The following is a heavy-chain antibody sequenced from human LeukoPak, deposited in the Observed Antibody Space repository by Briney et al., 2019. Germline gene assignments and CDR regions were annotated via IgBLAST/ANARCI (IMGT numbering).Heavy chain of an antibody. Sequence: GGSLRLSCAASGFTFSSYRMHWVRQAPGKGLVWVSRINGDGSSTCYADSVKGRFTIFRGNAKNTLYMQMNSLRVEDTAVYFCAGCFYWLWGSPFDYWGQGTLVTVFS. CDR3: AGCFYWLWGSPFDY. J-gene: IGHJ4*02. CDR2: INGDGSST. D-gene: IGHD3-9*01. CDR1: GFTFSSYR. V-gene: IGHV3-74*01.